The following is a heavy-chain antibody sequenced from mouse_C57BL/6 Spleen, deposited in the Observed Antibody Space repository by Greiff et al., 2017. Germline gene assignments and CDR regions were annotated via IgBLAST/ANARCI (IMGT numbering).Heavy chain of an antibody. J-gene: IGHJ3*01. Sequence: EVMLVESGGGLVQPGGSLKLSCAASGFTFSDYYMYWVRQTPEKRLEWVAYISNGGGSTYYPDTVKGRFTISRDNAKNTLYLQMSRLKSEDTAMYYCARPHYYGSSYFAYRGQGTLVTVSA. CDR3: ARPHYYGSSYFAY. CDR2: ISNGGGST. CDR1: GFTFSDYY. V-gene: IGHV5-12*01. D-gene: IGHD1-1*01.